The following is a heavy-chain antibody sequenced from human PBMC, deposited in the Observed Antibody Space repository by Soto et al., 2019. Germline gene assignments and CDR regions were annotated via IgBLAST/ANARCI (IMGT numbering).Heavy chain of an antibody. V-gene: IGHV4-39*01. CDR2: VLYSGLT. J-gene: IGHJ6*02. Sequence: SETLSLTCSVSGYSVSSSDYYWAWIRQPPGKGLEWIGSVLYSGLTYYNPSLKSRVTLSVDTSKNQFSVRLNSVTASDTAVYYCAPLSVSLSGPYGIHVWGQGTTVTVSS. D-gene: IGHD2-15*01. CDR3: APLSVSLSGPYGIHV. CDR1: GYSVSSSDYY.